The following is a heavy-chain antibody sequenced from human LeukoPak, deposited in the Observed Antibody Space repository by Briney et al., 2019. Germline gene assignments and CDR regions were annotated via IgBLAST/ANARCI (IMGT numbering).Heavy chain of an antibody. J-gene: IGHJ5*02. CDR2: MNPNSGNT. CDR3: ARGSDCSSTSCYTLFSFDP. D-gene: IGHD2-2*02. Sequence: GGSVKVSCKASGYTFTSYDINWVRQATGQGLEWMGWMNPNSGNTGYAQKFQGRVTITRNTSISTAYMELSSLRSEDTAVYYCARGSDCSSTSCYTLFSFDPWGQGTLVTVSS. V-gene: IGHV1-8*03. CDR1: GYTFTSYD.